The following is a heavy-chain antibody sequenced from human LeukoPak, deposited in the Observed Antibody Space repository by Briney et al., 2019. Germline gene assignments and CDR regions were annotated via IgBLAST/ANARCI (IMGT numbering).Heavy chain of an antibody. V-gene: IGHV3-21*01. D-gene: IGHD3-9*01. J-gene: IGHJ3*02. CDR1: GFTFSSYS. Sequence: GGSLRLSCAASGFTFSSYSMNWVRQAPGKGLEWVSSISSSSYIYYADSVKGRFTISRDNAKNSLYLQMNSLRAEDTAVYYCAREPFDYDSTHAFDIWGQGTMVTVSS. CDR2: ISSSSYI. CDR3: AREPFDYDSTHAFDI.